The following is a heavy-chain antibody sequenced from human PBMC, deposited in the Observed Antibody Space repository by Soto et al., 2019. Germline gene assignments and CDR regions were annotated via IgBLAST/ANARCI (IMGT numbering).Heavy chain of an antibody. CDR2: IDPSDSYT. J-gene: IGHJ5*02. CDR3: ARRARPAAKYVWFDP. Sequence: PGESLKISCKGSGYSFTSYWISWVRQMPGKGLEWMGRIDPSDSYTNYSPSFQGHVTISADKSISTAYLQWSSLKASDTAMYYCARRARPAAKYVWFDPWGQGTLVTVSS. D-gene: IGHD2-2*01. CDR1: GYSFTSYW. V-gene: IGHV5-10-1*01.